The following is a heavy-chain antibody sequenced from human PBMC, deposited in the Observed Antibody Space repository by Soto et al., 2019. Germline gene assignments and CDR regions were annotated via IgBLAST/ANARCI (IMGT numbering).Heavy chain of an antibody. V-gene: IGHV3-21*01. D-gene: IGHD6-6*01. CDR2: ISSSSSYI. Sequence: GGSLRLSCAASGFTFSSYSMNWVRQAPGKGLEWVSSISSSSSYIYYADSVKGRFTISRDNAKNSLYLQMNSLRAEDTAVYYCARVGSSLHYYYYMDVWGKGTTVTVSS. J-gene: IGHJ6*03. CDR3: ARVGSSLHYYYYMDV. CDR1: GFTFSSYS.